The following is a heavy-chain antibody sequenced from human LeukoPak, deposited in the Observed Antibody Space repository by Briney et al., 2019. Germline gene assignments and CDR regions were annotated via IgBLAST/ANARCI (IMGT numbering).Heavy chain of an antibody. J-gene: IGHJ4*02. V-gene: IGHV1-18*01. CDR3: ARYRSPNRGWFDY. CDR2: FTAYNGNT. D-gene: IGHD6-19*01. CDR1: GYSFDNYG. Sequence: ASVKVSCKASGYSFDNYGISWVRQAPGRGLEWMGWFTAYNGNTHYAQKFQGRVTMTTAISPRTAYMELRSLRADDTAVYFCARYRSPNRGWFDYWGQGTLVTVSS.